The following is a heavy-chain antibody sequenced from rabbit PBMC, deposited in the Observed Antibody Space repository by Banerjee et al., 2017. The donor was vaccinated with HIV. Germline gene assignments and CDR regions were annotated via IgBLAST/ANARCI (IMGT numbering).Heavy chain of an antibody. Sequence: QSLEESGGDLVKPGASPTLTCIASGFSLSSSNWICWVRQAPGKGLEWIACIHSVSGSTYYASWAKGRFTISKTSSPTMTLQMTSLTAADTATYFCARVGYAGVDDADYVLSGYYFNLWGQGTLVTVS. D-gene: IGHD4-2*01. CDR2: IHSVSGST. CDR1: GFSLSSSNW. J-gene: IGHJ4*01. V-gene: IGHV1S40*01. CDR3: ARVGYAGVDDADYVLSGYYFNL.